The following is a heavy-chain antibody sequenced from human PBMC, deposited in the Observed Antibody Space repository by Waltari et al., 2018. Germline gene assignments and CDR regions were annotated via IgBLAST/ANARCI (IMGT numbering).Heavy chain of an antibody. D-gene: IGHD3-3*01. V-gene: IGHV4-39*01. CDR1: GFTFSSYE. CDR3: ARLMIFGVVNAFDI. J-gene: IGHJ3*02. CDR2: IYYSGST. Sequence: VQLVESGGGLVQPGGSLRLSCAASGFTFSSYEMNWIRQPPGKGLEWIGSIYYSGSTYYNPSLKSRVTISVDTSKNQFSLKLSSVTAADTAVYYCARLMIFGVVNAFDIWGQGTMVTVSS.